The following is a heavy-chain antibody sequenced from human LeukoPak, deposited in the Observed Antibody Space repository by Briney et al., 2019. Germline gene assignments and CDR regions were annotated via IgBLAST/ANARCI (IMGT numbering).Heavy chain of an antibody. CDR2: INPNSGGT. Sequence: ASVKVSCKASGYTFTGYYMHWVRQAPGQGLEWMGWINPNSGGTNYAQKFQGRVTMTRDTSISTAYMELSRLRSDDTAVYYCARVGAVVVVVAAQRAFDIWGQGAMVTVSS. CDR3: ARVGAVVVVVAAQRAFDI. V-gene: IGHV1-2*02. CDR1: GYTFTGYY. J-gene: IGHJ3*02. D-gene: IGHD2-15*01.